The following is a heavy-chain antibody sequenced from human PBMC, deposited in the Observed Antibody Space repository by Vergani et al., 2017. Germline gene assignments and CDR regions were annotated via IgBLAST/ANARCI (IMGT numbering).Heavy chain of an antibody. CDR3: ARDAIPHYDYSWGNYRPHFDY. D-gene: IGHD3-16*02. CDR2: ISAYNGNT. J-gene: IGHJ4*02. CDR1: GYTFTSYG. Sequence: QVQLVQSGAEVKKPGASVKVSCKASGYTFTSYGISWVRQAPGKGLEWMGWISAYNGNTNYAQKLQGRVTMTTDTSTSTAYMELRSLRSDDTAVYYCARDAIPHYDYSWGNYRPHFDYWGQGTLVTVSS. V-gene: IGHV1-18*01.